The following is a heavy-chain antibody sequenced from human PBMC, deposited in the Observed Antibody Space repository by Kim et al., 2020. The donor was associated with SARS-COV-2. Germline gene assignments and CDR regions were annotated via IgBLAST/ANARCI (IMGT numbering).Heavy chain of an antibody. Sequence: GGSLRLSCAASGFTFSSYGMHWVRQAPGKGLEWVAVIWYDGSNKYYTDSVKGRFTISRDNSKKTLYLQMNSLRAEDTAVYYCARDLGAGAGTVYYYYGM. CDR2: IWYDGSNK. J-gene: IGHJ6*01. CDR3: ARDLGAGAGTVYYYYGM. D-gene: IGHD6-19*01. CDR1: GFTFSSYG. V-gene: IGHV3-33*01.